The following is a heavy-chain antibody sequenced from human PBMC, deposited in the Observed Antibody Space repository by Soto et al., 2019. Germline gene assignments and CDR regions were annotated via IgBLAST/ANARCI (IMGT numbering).Heavy chain of an antibody. CDR3: TTGRYTFGLDS. CDR2: VKSITDAGTT. CDR1: GITFSNAW. V-gene: IGHV3-15*01. D-gene: IGHD3-16*01. J-gene: IGHJ4*02. Sequence: GGSLRRSCADSGITFSNAWMTWVRQVPGKGLEWVGRVKSITDAGTTTYAAPVKGRFSISRDDSKSTLFLQMNSLKIEDTAVYYCTTGRYTFGLDSGGQGILFTSPQ.